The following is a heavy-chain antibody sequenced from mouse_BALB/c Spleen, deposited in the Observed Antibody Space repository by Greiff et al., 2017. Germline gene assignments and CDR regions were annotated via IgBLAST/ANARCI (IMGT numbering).Heavy chain of an antibody. Sequence: EVQLQESGGGLVKPGGSLKLSCAASGFTFSSYAMSWVRQSPEKRLEWVAEISSGGSYTYYPDTVTGRFTISRDNARNTLYLEMSSLRSEDTAMYYCASEYGSLYAMDDWGQGTSVTVSS. J-gene: IGHJ4*01. CDR1: GFTFSSYA. CDR2: ISSGGSYT. D-gene: IGHD2-10*02. CDR3: ASEYGSLYAMDD. V-gene: IGHV5-9-4*01.